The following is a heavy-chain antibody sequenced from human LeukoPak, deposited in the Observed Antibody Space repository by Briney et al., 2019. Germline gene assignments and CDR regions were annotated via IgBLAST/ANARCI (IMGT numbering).Heavy chain of an antibody. V-gene: IGHV3-30*18. CDR1: GFPFSRHG. D-gene: IGHD3-10*01. CDR2: ISYDGSNK. CDR3: GKDMARIYYYGSGEIDY. J-gene: IGHJ4*02. Sequence: GGALRLSCAASGFPFSRHGMHWVRQVPGKGLEWLAVISYDGSNKAYADSVKGRFTISRDNSNNTLHLQMNSLRAEDTAVYYCGKDMARIYYYGSGEIDYWGQGTLVTVPS.